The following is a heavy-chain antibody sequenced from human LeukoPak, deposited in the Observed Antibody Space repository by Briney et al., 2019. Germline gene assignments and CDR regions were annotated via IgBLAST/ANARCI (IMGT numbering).Heavy chain of an antibody. V-gene: IGHV1-46*01. Sequence: ASVKVSCKASGYTFTSYYMHWVRQAPGQGLEWMGIINPSGGSTSYAQKFQGRVTMTRDMSTSTVYMELSSLRSDDTAVYYCARDGAAAGLRFDYWGQGTLVTVSS. CDR3: ARDGAAAGLRFDY. CDR1: GYTFTSYY. CDR2: INPSGGST. D-gene: IGHD6-13*01. J-gene: IGHJ4*02.